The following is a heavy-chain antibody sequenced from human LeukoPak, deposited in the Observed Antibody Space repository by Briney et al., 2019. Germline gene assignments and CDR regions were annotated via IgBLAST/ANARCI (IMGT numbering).Heavy chain of an antibody. Sequence: SETLSLTCSVSGGSISSYYWSWIRQPPGKGLEWIGFIYYSGSTNYNPSLKSRVTISVDTSKNQFSMKLMSVTAADTAVYYCARAGRTSVLDYWGQGILVSVSS. CDR2: IYYSGST. CDR1: GGSISSYY. D-gene: IGHD1-14*01. J-gene: IGHJ4*02. V-gene: IGHV4-59*01. CDR3: ARAGRTSVLDY.